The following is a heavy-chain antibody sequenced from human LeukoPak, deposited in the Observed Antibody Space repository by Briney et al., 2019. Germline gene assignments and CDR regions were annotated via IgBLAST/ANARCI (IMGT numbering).Heavy chain of an antibody. CDR1: GYTFTSYA. D-gene: IGHD6-13*01. Sequence: ASVKVSCKASGYTFTSYAMHWVRQAPGQRLEWMGWINAGNGNTKYSQKFQGRVTITGDTSASTAYMELSSLRSEDTAVYYCARGPSIAAAGTRRPWFDPWGQGTLVTVSS. V-gene: IGHV1-3*01. J-gene: IGHJ5*02. CDR2: INAGNGNT. CDR3: ARGPSIAAAGTRRPWFDP.